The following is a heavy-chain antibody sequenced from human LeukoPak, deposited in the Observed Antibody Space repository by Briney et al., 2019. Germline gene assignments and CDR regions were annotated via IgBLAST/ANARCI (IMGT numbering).Heavy chain of an antibody. CDR2: ISGSGGST. D-gene: IGHD3-10*01. V-gene: IGHV3-23*01. CDR1: GFTFSSYA. J-gene: IGHJ4*02. CDR3: AKRPIQKQGLRGVIALYYFDY. Sequence: PGGSLRLSCAASGFTFSSYAMSWVRQAPGKGLEWVSAISGSGGSTYYADSVKGRFTISRDNSKNTLYLQMNSLRAEDTAVYYCAKRPIQKQGLRGVIALYYFDYWGQGTLVTVSS.